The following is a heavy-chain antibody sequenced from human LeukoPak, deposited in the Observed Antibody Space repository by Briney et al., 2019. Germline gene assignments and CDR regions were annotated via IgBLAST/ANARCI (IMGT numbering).Heavy chain of an antibody. D-gene: IGHD1-26*01. Sequence: PSETLSLTCAVYGGPFSGYYWSWIRQPPGKGLEWIGEINHSGSTNYNPSLKSRVTISVDTSKNQYSLKLSSVTAADTAVYYCARGGVGNWFDPWGQGTLVTVSS. J-gene: IGHJ5*02. CDR1: GGPFSGYY. V-gene: IGHV4-34*01. CDR2: INHSGST. CDR3: ARGGVGNWFDP.